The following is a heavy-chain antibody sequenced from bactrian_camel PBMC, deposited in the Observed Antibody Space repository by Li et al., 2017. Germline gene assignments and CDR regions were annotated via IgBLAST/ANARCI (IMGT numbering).Heavy chain of an antibody. V-gene: IGHV3S55*01. CDR1: GYTADKPYC. J-gene: IGHJ6*01. Sequence: HVQLVESGGGSVQVGGSLRVSCEVYGYTADKPYCMGWFRQAPGEEREGVATIDGNGDTSYADSVKGRFTISKDNVKSTLYLQLNNLKPEDTAMYYCAAAADDSLPLADFGYWGQGTQVTVS. D-gene: IGHD1*01. CDR3: AAAADDSLPLADFGY. CDR2: IDGNGDT.